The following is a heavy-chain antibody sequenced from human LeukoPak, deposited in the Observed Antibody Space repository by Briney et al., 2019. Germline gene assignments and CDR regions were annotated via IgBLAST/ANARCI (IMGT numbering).Heavy chain of an antibody. D-gene: IGHD3-22*01. CDR1: EFSVGSNY. CDR2: IYSGGST. Sequence: PGGSLRLSCAASEFSVGSNYMTWVRQAPGKGLEWVSLIYSGGSTYYADSVKGRFTISRDNSKNTLYLQMNSLRAEDTAVYYCAKRRYDSSGHFDSWGQGTLVTVSS. CDR3: AKRRYDSSGHFDS. V-gene: IGHV3-66*01. J-gene: IGHJ4*02.